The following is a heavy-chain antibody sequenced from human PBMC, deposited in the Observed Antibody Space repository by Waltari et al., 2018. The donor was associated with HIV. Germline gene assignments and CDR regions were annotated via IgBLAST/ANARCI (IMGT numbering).Heavy chain of an antibody. Sequence: EVQLVESGGGLVQPGGSLRLSCAASGFTFSSYWMSWVRQAPGKGLEWVANIKQDGSEKYYVDSVKGRFTISRDNAKNSLYLQMNSLRAEDTAVYYCARDFGPVEGAAAVSVPFDYWGQGTLVTVSS. V-gene: IGHV3-7*01. CDR3: ARDFGPVEGAAAVSVPFDY. CDR2: IKQDGSEK. CDR1: GFTFSSYW. D-gene: IGHD6-13*01. J-gene: IGHJ4*02.